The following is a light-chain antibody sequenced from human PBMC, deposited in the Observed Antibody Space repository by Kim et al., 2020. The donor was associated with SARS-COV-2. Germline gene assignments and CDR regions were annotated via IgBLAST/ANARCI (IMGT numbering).Light chain of an antibody. Sequence: ASVGDRVTITCRTTQIISSHLNWYQQKPGRAPKLLISAASTLQGGVPSRFSGSGSETDFTLTISSLQPEDFATYFCLQNYITPFTFGPGTNLDIK. CDR1: QIISSH. J-gene: IGKJ3*01. CDR2: AAS. CDR3: LQNYITPFT. V-gene: IGKV1-39*01.